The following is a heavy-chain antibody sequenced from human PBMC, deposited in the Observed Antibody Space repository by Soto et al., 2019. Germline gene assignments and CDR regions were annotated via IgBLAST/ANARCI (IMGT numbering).Heavy chain of an antibody. CDR3: AIVDTAMVSYYYYGMDV. V-gene: IGHV3-30-3*01. Sequence: GGSLRLSCAASGFTFSSYAMHWVRQAPGKGLEWVAVISYDGSNKYYADSVKGRFTISRDNSKNTLYLQMNSLRAEDTAVYYCAIVDTAMVSYYYYGMDVWRQGTTVTVSS. CDR1: GFTFSSYA. D-gene: IGHD5-18*01. J-gene: IGHJ6*02. CDR2: ISYDGSNK.